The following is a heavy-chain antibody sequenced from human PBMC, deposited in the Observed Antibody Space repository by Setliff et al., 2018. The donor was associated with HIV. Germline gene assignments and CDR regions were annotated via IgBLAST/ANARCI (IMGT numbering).Heavy chain of an antibody. J-gene: IGHJ4*02. CDR3: ARQLSNSLDF. CDR1: GYSFNDYG. D-gene: IGHD7-27*01. V-gene: IGHV1-8*02. Sequence: ASVKVSCKASGYSFNDYGITWVRQAPGQGLEWMGWMNPNSGNTAYAQKFQGRVTMTRNTSTDTAYMELSSLTSEDTAMYYCARQLSNSLDFWGQGALVTVSS. CDR2: MNPNSGNT.